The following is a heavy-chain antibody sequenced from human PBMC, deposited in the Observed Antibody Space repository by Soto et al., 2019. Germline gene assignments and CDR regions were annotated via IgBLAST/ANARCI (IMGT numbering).Heavy chain of an antibody. J-gene: IGHJ6*02. CDR1: GGTFSSYA. D-gene: IGHD2-21*02. V-gene: IGHV1-69*13. CDR2: IIPIFGTA. CDR3: AXLYCGGDCYAGYYGMDV. Sequence: AASVEVSCKDSGGTFSSYAISWVRQAPGQGLEWMGGIIPIFGTANYAQKFQGRVTITADESTSTAYMELSSLRSEDTAVYYCAXLYCGGDCYAGYYGMDVWGQGTTVTVSS.